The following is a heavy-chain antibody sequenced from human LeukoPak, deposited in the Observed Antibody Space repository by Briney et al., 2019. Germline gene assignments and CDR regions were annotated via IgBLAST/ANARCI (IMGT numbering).Heavy chain of an antibody. V-gene: IGHV3-48*04. D-gene: IGHD1-26*01. CDR1: GFTFSSYS. J-gene: IGHJ4*02. CDR2: ISSTSSTI. Sequence: RGSLRLSCAASGFTFSSYSMNWVRQAPGKGLEWVSYISSTSSTIYYADSVKGRFTISRDNAKNSLYLQMNSLRAEDTAVYYCARESGGSYFDYWGQGTLVTVSS. CDR3: ARESGGSYFDY.